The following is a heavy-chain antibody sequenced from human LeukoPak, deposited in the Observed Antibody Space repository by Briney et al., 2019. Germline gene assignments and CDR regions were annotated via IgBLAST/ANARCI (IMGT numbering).Heavy chain of an antibody. CDR2: IYSGGST. CDR1: GFTVSSNY. CDR3: ARGERVVYYDY. Sequence: GGSQRLSCAASGFTVSSNYMSWVRQAPGKGLEWVSVIYSGGSTYYADSVKGRFTISRDNSKNTLYLQMNSLRAEDTAVYYCARGERVVYYDYWGQGTLVTVSS. J-gene: IGHJ4*02. D-gene: IGHD1-14*01. V-gene: IGHV3-53*01.